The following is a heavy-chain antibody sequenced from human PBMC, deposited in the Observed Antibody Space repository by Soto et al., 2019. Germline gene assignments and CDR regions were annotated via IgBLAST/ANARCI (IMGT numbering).Heavy chain of an antibody. CDR3: ARDWKTGTTTYGMDV. CDR2: IIPIFGTA. D-gene: IGHD1-1*01. Sequence: GASVKVSCKASGGTFSSYAISWVRQAPGQGLEWMGGIIPIFGTANYAQKFQGRVTITADESTSTAYMELSSLRSEDTAVYYCARDWKTGTTTYGMDVWGQGTTVTVSS. J-gene: IGHJ6*02. V-gene: IGHV1-69*13. CDR1: GGTFSSYA.